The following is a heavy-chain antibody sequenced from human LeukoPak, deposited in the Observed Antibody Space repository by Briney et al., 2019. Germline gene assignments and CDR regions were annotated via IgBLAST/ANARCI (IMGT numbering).Heavy chain of an antibody. CDR2: ITGSGGST. V-gene: IGHV3-23*01. J-gene: IGHJ6*02. D-gene: IGHD1-26*01. CDR1: GFTFSSYA. Sequence: SGGSLRLSCAASGFTFSSYAMNWVRQAPGRGLEWVSVITGSGGSTYHADSVKGRFTISRDNSKNTLYLQMNSLRAEDTAVYYCAKRGQRPGATSDYYYGMDVWGQGTTVTVSS. CDR3: AKRGQRPGATSDYYYGMDV.